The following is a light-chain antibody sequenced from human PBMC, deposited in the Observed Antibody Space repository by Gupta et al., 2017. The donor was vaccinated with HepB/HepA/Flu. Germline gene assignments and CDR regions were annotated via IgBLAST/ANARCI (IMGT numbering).Light chain of an antibody. CDR1: PGIRSH. CDR2: SAS. Sequence: DIQLTQSPSFLSASIGDTVTITCRASPGIRSHLAWLQQHPGRAPKLLISSASTLQSGVPSRCSGSGSGTEFTLTISNLQPEDSATFFCQHFDHYPRSFGGGTKVAIK. J-gene: IGKJ4*01. V-gene: IGKV1-9*01. CDR3: QHFDHYPRS.